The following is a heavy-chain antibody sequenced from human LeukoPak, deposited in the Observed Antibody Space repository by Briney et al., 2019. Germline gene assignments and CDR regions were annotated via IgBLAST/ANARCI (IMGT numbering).Heavy chain of an antibody. CDR1: GYTFTNFY. CDR3: ARGRDYYYGIDV. Sequence: ASVKVSCKASGYTFTNFYMHWVRQAPGQGLEWMGWMNPSSGNSGKAQKFQGRLTMTRDTSMTTAYMELTSLRSDDTAVYYCARGRDYYYGIDVWGQGTTVTVYS. J-gene: IGHJ6*02. CDR2: MNPSSGNS. V-gene: IGHV1-8*02.